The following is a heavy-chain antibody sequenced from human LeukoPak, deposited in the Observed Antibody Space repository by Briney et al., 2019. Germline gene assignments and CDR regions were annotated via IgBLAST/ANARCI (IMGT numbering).Heavy chain of an antibody. Sequence: SETLSLTCAVSGGSISSGGYSWSWIRQPPGKGLGWIGYIYHSGSTYYNPSLKSRVTISVDRSKNQFSLKLSSVTAADTAVYYCARANVLLWFGELSNWFDPWGQGTLVTVSS. J-gene: IGHJ5*02. D-gene: IGHD3-10*01. CDR1: GGSISSGGYS. CDR2: IYHSGST. CDR3: ARANVLLWFGELSNWFDP. V-gene: IGHV4-30-2*01.